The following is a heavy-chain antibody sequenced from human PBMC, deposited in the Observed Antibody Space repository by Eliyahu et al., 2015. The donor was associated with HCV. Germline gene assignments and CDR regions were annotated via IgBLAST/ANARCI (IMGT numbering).Heavy chain of an antibody. J-gene: IGHJ4*02. CDR2: FYWDDDK. CDR1: GFSLSTSGXG. D-gene: IGHD2-15*01. CDR3: AHSLRGPDCSGGSCYSFDY. Sequence: QITLKESGPTLVKPTQTLTLTCTFSGFSLSTSGXGXGWIRQPPGEALEWLAXFYWDDDKRYSPSLRSRLAITKDTSKNQVVLTMTNMGPVDTATYYCAHSLRGPDCSGGSCYSFDYWGRGTLVTVSS. V-gene: IGHV2-5*02.